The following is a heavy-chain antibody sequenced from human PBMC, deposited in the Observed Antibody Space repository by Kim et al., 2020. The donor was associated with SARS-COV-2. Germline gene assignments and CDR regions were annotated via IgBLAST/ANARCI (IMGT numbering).Heavy chain of an antibody. CDR3: ASLYYYGAFDI. CDR1: GGSFSGYY. V-gene: IGHV4-34*01. CDR2: INHSGST. Sequence: SETLSLTCAVYGGSFSGYYWSWIRQPPGKGLEWIGEINHSGSTNYNPSLKSRVTISVDTSKNQFSLKLSSVTAADTAVYYCASLYYYGAFDIWGQGTMVTVSS. D-gene: IGHD3-22*01. J-gene: IGHJ3*02.